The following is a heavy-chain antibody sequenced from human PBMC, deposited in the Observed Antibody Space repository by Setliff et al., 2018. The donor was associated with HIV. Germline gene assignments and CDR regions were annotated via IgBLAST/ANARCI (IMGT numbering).Heavy chain of an antibody. CDR2: INPSGGSK. J-gene: IGHJ6*03. Sequence: ASVKVSCKASGYTFTSYYMHWVRQAPGQGLEWMGIINPSGGSKSYAQKFQGRVTMTRDTSTSTVYMELSSLRSEDTAVYYCARNPRIAVAGRDYYYYMDVWGKGTTVTVSS. V-gene: IGHV1-46*01. D-gene: IGHD6-19*01. CDR3: ARNPRIAVAGRDYYYYMDV. CDR1: GYTFTSYY.